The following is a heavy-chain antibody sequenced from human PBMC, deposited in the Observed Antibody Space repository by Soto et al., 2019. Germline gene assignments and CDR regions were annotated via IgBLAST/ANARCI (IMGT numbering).Heavy chain of an antibody. CDR1: GFTFSSYW. Sequence: EMQLAESGGGLVQPGGSLRLSCAASGFTFSSYWMHWVRQAPGKGLVWVSRINSDGSSTNYADSVKGRFTISRDNAKNTLYLQMNSLRAEDTAVYYCATNCISTSCYDSDYWGQGTLVTVSS. J-gene: IGHJ4*02. CDR3: ATNCISTSCYDSDY. V-gene: IGHV3-74*01. CDR2: INSDGSST. D-gene: IGHD2-2*01.